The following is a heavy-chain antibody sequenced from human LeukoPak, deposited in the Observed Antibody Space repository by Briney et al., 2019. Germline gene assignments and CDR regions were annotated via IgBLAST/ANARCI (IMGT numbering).Heavy chain of an antibody. CDR1: GGSISGSRNS. V-gene: IGHV4-39*01. CDR3: GTGGGITVAHA. CDR2: VRDSGST. J-gene: IGHJ4*02. D-gene: IGHD6-19*01. Sequence: SETLSLTCRVSGGSISGSRNSWGWFRQTPGKGLEWIGSVRDSGSTYYNPPLKSRATVVADTSKNEFSLKVTSMIAADTAVYFCGTGGGITVAHAWGQGTLVTVSS.